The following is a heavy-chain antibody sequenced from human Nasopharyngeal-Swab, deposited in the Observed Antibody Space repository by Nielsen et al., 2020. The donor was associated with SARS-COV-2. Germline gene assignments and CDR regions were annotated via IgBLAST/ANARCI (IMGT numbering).Heavy chain of an antibody. J-gene: IGHJ4*02. CDR3: ARRRGYSGYAYLDY. V-gene: IGHV4-34*01. D-gene: IGHD5-12*01. CDR2: INHSGST. Sequence: RQAPGKGLEWIGEINHSGSTNYNPSLKSRVTISVDTSKNQLSLKLSSVTAADTAVYYCARRRGYSGYAYLDYWGQGTLVTVSS.